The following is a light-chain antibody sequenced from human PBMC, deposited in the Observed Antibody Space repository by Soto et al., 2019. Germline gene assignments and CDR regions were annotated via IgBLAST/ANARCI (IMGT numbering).Light chain of an antibody. J-gene: IGKJ4*01. CDR2: SSS. CDR3: QKYNSFPPT. V-gene: IGKV1-27*01. Sequence: FQMTQSPSSLSASVGDRVTITCRASQDISNDVAWYQQKPGKPPNLLISSSSTLQSGVPSRFSGTGYGTDFTLTIANLQPDDVATYYCQKYNSFPPTFGGGTKVDI. CDR1: QDISND.